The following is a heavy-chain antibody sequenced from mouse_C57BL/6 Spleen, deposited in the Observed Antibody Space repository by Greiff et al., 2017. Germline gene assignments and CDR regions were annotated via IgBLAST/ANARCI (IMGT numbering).Heavy chain of an antibody. D-gene: IGHD2-3*01. J-gene: IGHJ2*01. Sequence: VQLQQPGAELVKPGASVKLSCKASGYTFTSYWMHWVKQRPGQGLEWIGMIHPNSGSTNYNEKFKSKATLTVDKSSSTAYMQLSSLTSEDSAVYYCARGGYDGYYAFDYWGQGTTLTVSS. V-gene: IGHV1-64*01. CDR3: ARGGYDGYYAFDY. CDR1: GYTFTSYW. CDR2: IHPNSGST.